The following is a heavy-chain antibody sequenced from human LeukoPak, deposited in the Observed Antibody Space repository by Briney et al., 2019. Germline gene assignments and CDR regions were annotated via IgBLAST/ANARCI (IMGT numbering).Heavy chain of an antibody. CDR2: IYYSGST. Sequence: SETLSLTCTVSGGSISSYYWSWIRQPPGKGLEWIGYIYYSGSTNYNPSLKSRVTISVDTSKNQFSLKLSSVTAADTAVYYCARADYYDSSCFDCWGQGTLVTVSS. V-gene: IGHV4-59*01. D-gene: IGHD3-22*01. J-gene: IGHJ4*02. CDR3: ARADYYDSSCFDC. CDR1: GGSISSYY.